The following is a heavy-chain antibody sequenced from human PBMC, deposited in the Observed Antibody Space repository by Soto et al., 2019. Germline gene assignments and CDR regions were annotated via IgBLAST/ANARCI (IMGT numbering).Heavy chain of an antibody. CDR2: IIPIFGTA. J-gene: IGHJ4*02. D-gene: IGHD3-9*01. Sequence: SVKVSCKASGGAFSSYAISWVQQAPGQGLEWMGGIIPIFGTANYAQKFQGRVTITADESTSTAYMELSSLRSEDTAVYYCARDKGRQRLRYFDWLFGWGQGTLVTVSS. CDR3: ARDKGRQRLRYFDWLFG. V-gene: IGHV1-69*13. CDR1: GGAFSSYA.